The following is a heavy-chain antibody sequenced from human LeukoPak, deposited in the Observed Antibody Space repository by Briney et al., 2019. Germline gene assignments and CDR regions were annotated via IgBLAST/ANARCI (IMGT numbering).Heavy chain of an antibody. J-gene: IGHJ3*02. CDR3: ARSLRDSSGWYHAFDI. Sequence: AASVKVSCKASGYTFTGYYMHWVRQAPGQGLEWMGWINPNSGGTNYAQKFQGRVTMTRDTSISTAYMELSRLRSDDTAVYYCARSLRDSSGWYHAFDIWGQGTMVTVSS. V-gene: IGHV1-2*02. D-gene: IGHD6-19*01. CDR1: GYTFTGYY. CDR2: INPNSGGT.